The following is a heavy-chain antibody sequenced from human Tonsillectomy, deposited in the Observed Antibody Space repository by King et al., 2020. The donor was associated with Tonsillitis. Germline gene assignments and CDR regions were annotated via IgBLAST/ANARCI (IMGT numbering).Heavy chain of an antibody. J-gene: IGHJ6*02. D-gene: IGHD5-18*01. CDR2: INWNSANT. CDR3: AKDNGQQLWLPGYHFYGMDV. Sequence: VQLVESGEGLIQPGRSLRLSCAASGFTFDDHAMHWVRQVPGKGLEWVSGINWNSANTGYADSVKGRFTISRDNAKNSLYLQMNSLRPEDTALYYCAKDNGQQLWLPGYHFYGMDVWGQGTTVPVAS. V-gene: IGHV3-9*01. CDR1: GFTFDDHA.